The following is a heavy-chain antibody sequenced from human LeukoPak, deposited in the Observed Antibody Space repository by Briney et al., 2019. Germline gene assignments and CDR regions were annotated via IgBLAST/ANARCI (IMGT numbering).Heavy chain of an antibody. CDR2: IFYSGST. V-gene: IGHV4-59*01. D-gene: IGHD6-6*01. CDR3: ARLSSLANIAARGRTWFDT. J-gene: IGHJ5*02. CDR1: GGSISSYC. Sequence: SETLSLTCTVSGGSISSYCWSWIRQPPGKGLEWIGYIFYSGSTNCNPSLKSRVTISVDTSKNQFSLKLSSVTAADTAVYYCARLSSLANIAARGRTWFDTWGQGPLVTVSS.